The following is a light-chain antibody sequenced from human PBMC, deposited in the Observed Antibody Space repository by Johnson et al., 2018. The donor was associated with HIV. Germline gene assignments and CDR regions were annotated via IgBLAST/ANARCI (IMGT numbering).Light chain of an antibody. CDR3: GTWDTSLSAGGV. CDR1: SSNIGNNY. V-gene: IGLV1-51*01. Sequence: QSVLTQPPSVSAAPGQKVTISCSGSSSNIGNNYVSWYQQLPGTAPKLLIYDNNKRPSGIPDRISGSKSGTSATLGITGLQTGEEADYYCGTWDTSLSAGGVFGTGTKVTVL. J-gene: IGLJ1*01. CDR2: DNN.